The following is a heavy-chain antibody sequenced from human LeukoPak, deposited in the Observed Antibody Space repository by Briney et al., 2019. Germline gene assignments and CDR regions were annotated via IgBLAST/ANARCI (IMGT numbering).Heavy chain of an antibody. CDR3: ARRFCSGGICYYFDS. J-gene: IGHJ4*02. Sequence: SETLSLTCTVSGGSISSSSYYWGWIRQPPGKGLEWIGSVYYSGSTYYNPSLKSRVTISADTSGNQFSLNLNSVTAADTAVYYRARRFCSGGICYYFDSWGQGILVTVSS. V-gene: IGHV4-39*01. CDR2: VYYSGST. CDR1: GGSISSSSYY. D-gene: IGHD2-15*01.